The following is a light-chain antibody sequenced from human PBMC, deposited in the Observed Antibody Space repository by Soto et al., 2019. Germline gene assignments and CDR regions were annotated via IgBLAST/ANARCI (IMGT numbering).Light chain of an antibody. J-gene: IGKJ1*01. CDR3: QQYNSYSPT. CDR2: DAS. Sequence: IHVTRSPSTLSPSLVDIAIIIYLPSQSIRRWLAWYQQKPGKAPRLLIYDASSLHSGVSSRFSGSGSGTQLTLTISSLQPDDFATYYCQQYNSYSPTCGQGTKGDI. V-gene: IGKV1-5*02. CDR1: QSIRRW.